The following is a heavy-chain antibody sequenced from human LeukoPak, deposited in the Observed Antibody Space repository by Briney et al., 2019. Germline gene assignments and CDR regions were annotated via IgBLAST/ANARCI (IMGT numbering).Heavy chain of an antibody. CDR3: AIGLRFAAAARGCYFDL. V-gene: IGHV4-34*01. CDR1: GGSFSGYY. D-gene: IGHD6-13*01. J-gene: IGHJ2*01. Sequence: SETLSLTCAVSGGSFSGYYWSWIRQPPGKGLEWIGEISHSGSTNYNPSLKSGVTISVDTSKNQSSLKLSSVTAADTAVYYCAIGLRFAAAARGCYFDLWGRGTLVTVSS. CDR2: ISHSGST.